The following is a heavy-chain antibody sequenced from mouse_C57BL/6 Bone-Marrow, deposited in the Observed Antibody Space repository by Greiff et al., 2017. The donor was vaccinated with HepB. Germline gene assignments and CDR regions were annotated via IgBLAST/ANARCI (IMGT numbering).Heavy chain of an antibody. CDR2: IHPNSGST. D-gene: IGHD1-1*01. J-gene: IGHJ2*01. V-gene: IGHV1-64*01. Sequence: VQLQQPGAELVKPGASVKLSCKASGYTFTSYWMHWVKQRPGQGLEWIGMIHPNSGSTNYNEKFKSKATLTVDKSSSTAYMQLSSLTSEDSAVYYCARLLRSSGGDYFDYWGQGTTLTVSS. CDR1: GYTFTSYW. CDR3: ARLLRSSGGDYFDY.